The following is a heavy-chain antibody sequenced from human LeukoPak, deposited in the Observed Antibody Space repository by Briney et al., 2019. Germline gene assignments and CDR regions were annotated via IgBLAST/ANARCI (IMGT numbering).Heavy chain of an antibody. J-gene: IGHJ4*02. Sequence: ASVKVSCKASGYTFTSYGISLVRQAPGQGLEWMGWISAYNGNTNYAQKLQGRVTMTTDTSTSTAYMELSSLRSEDTDVYYCARDPASGWYYFDYWGQGTLVTVSS. CDR1: GYTFTSYG. D-gene: IGHD6-19*01. CDR3: ARDPASGWYYFDY. CDR2: ISAYNGNT. V-gene: IGHV1-18*01.